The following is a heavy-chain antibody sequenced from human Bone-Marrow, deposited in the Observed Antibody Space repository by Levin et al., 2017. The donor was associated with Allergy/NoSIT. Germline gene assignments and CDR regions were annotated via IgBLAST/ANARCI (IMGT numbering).Heavy chain of an antibody. CDR2: IHHSGST. CDR1: GGSISSYY. Sequence: RTSETLSLTCTVSGGSISSYYWSWIRQPPGKGLEWIGYIHHSGSTNYNPSLKSRVSMSVDTSKNQFSLRLSSLTAADTAVYYCARLGIAGATADYWGQGALVTVSS. CDR3: ARLGIAGATADY. J-gene: IGHJ4*02. D-gene: IGHD1-26*01. V-gene: IGHV4-59*01.